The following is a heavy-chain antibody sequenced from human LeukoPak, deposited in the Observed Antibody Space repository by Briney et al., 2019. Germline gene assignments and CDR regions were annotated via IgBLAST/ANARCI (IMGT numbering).Heavy chain of an antibody. CDR2: IYYSGST. V-gene: IGHV4-39*07. CDR1: GGSISSSSYY. CDR3: AEFRGSYYNGAFDI. Sequence: PSETLSLTCTVSGGSISSSSYYWGWIRQPPGKGLEWIGSIYYSGSTYYNPSLKSRVTISVDTSKNQFSLKLSSVTAADTAVYYCAEFRGSYYNGAFDIWGQGTMVTVSS. D-gene: IGHD1-26*01. J-gene: IGHJ3*02.